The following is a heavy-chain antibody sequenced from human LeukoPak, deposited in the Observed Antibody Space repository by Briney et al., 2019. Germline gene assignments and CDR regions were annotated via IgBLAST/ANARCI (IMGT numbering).Heavy chain of an antibody. Sequence: SETLSLTCTVSGCSLSSSSYYWGWIRQPPGKGLEWIGSIYYSGSTNYTPSLKSRVTISVDTSKNQFSLKLSSVTAADTAVYYCARVGYNWNLWFDFWGQGTTVTVSS. J-gene: IGHJ3*01. CDR2: IYYSGST. D-gene: IGHD1-7*01. CDR3: ARVGYNWNLWFDF. V-gene: IGHV4-39*07. CDR1: GCSLSSSSYY.